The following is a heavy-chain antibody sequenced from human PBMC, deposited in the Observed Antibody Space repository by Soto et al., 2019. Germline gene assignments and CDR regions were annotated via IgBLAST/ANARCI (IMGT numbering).Heavy chain of an antibody. CDR2: IMPIFRTP. D-gene: IGHD1-1*01. J-gene: IGHJ6*02. V-gene: IGHV1-69*12. CDR1: GGTFRNSA. CDR3: ARDNDRPQLGGNYYYILDV. Sequence: QVQLEQSGAEVKKPGSSVKVSCKASGGTFRNSAISWVRQAPGQGLEWMGGIMPIFRTPDYSQKFQGRVTITADESTSTAYMELSGLRSDDTAVYYCARDNDRPQLGGNYYYILDVWGQGTTVTLSS.